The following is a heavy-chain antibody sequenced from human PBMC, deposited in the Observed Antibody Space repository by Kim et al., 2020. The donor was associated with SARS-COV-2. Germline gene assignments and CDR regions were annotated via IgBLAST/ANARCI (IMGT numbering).Heavy chain of an antibody. D-gene: IGHD6-13*01. CDR3: ARVGVSAAVGNNWFDP. Sequence: ASVRVSCKASGYTFTSYGISWVRQAPGQGLEWMGWISAYNGNTNYAQKLQGRVTMTTDTSTSTAYMELRSLRSDDTAVYYCARVGVSAAVGNNWFDPWGQGTLVTVSS. V-gene: IGHV1-18*01. CDR2: ISAYNGNT. CDR1: GYTFTSYG. J-gene: IGHJ5*02.